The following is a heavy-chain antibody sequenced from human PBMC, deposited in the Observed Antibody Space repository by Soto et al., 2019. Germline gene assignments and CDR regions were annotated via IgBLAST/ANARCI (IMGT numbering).Heavy chain of an antibody. J-gene: IGHJ4*02. CDR3: ATDCYDSSGYYRLHY. D-gene: IGHD3-22*01. Sequence: ASVKVSCKVSGYTLTELSMHWVRQAPGKGLEWMGRFDPEDGQTIYAQKFQGRVTMTEDTSTDTIYMELSSLRSDDTAFYYCATDCYDSSGYYRLHYWGQGTLVTVSS. V-gene: IGHV1-24*01. CDR1: GYTLTELS. CDR2: FDPEDGQT.